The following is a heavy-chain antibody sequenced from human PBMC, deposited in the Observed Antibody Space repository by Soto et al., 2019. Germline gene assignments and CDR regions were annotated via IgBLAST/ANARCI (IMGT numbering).Heavy chain of an antibody. CDR2: ISSGGNFI. J-gene: IGHJ6*02. CDR1: GFRFSSYE. Sequence: GGSLRLSCAASGFRFSSYEMNWVRQAPGRGLEWVAPISSGGNFIYYADSVRGRFTISRDNAENSLYLQMNSLRVEDTAVYYCERDVVVPANPYSYYYYGMDVWGQGTTVTVSS. V-gene: IGHV3-21*06. CDR3: ERDVVVPANPYSYYYYGMDV. D-gene: IGHD2-2*01.